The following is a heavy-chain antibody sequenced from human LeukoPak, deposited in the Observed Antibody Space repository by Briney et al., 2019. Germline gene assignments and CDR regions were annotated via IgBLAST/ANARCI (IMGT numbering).Heavy chain of an antibody. Sequence: PGGSLRLSCAASGFTFSSYAMSWVRQAPGKGLEWVSGISGSGGSTYYADSVKGRFTISRDNSKNTVHLQMSSLRAEDTAVYYCTKAQLWLRDWGQGTLVTVSS. CDR3: TKAQLWLRD. CDR1: GFTFSSYA. J-gene: IGHJ4*02. CDR2: ISGSGGST. D-gene: IGHD5-18*01. V-gene: IGHV3-23*01.